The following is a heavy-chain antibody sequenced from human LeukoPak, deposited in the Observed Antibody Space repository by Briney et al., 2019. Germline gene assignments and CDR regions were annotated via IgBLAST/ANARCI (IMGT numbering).Heavy chain of an antibody. CDR1: GFTFSSYS. D-gene: IGHD2-15*01. Sequence: GGSLRLSCAASGFTFSSYSMNWVRQAPGKGLEWVSYISSSSTIYYADSVKGRFTISRDNAKNSLYLQMNSLRAEDTAVYYCARLAAKYYYMDVWGKGTTVTVSS. CDR2: ISSSSTI. J-gene: IGHJ6*03. CDR3: ARLAAKYYYMDV. V-gene: IGHV3-48*01.